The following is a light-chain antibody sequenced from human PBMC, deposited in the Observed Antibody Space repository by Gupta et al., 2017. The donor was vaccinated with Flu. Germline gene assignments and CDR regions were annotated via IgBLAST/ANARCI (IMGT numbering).Light chain of an antibody. CDR2: DNN. CDR3: GTWDSSLNTYV. V-gene: IGLV1-51*01. Sequence: QSLLTQPPSMSAAPGQKVTISCSGSSSNIGNNYVSWYQQIPGTAPKLLIYDNNKRASGIPDRFSAPRSGKSATLDITGLQTGDEADYDCGTWDSSLNTYVFATATKVTVL. J-gene: IGLJ1*01. CDR1: SSNIGNNY.